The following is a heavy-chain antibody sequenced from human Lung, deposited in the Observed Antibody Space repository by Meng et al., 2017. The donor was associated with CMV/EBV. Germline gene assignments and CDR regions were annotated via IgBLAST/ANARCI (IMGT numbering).Heavy chain of an antibody. D-gene: IGHD3-22*01. CDR2: IIPMFGTT. J-gene: IGHJ4*02. V-gene: IGHV1-69*13. CDR3: ARHADDYYVSRDFSPYAH. CDR1: GCTFSTYV. Sequence: SXXVSXKASGCTFSTYVFGWVRQAPGQGLEWLGGIIPMFGTTNYAQKFQGRLTIEADDSTRTSYMDLSSLTSEDTAVYYCARHADDYYVSRDFSPYAHWGQGTXVTVAS.